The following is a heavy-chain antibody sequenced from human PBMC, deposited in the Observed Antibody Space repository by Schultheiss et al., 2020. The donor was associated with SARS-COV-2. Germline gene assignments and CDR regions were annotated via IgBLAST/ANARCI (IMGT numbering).Heavy chain of an antibody. J-gene: IGHJ4*02. CDR3: ARGDTRSSLCY. V-gene: IGHV3-53*01. D-gene: IGHD6-6*01. CDR2: VYNGGST. CDR1: GFTFSNYG. Sequence: GGSLRLSCAASGFTFSNYGMHWVRQAPGKGLDWVSVVYNGGSTYYADSVKGRFTISRDNSKNTLYLQLNSLRAEDTAVYYCARGDTRSSLCYWGQGTLVTVSS.